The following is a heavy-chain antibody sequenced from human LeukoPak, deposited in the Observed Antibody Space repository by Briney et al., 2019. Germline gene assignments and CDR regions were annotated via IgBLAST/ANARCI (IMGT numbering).Heavy chain of an antibody. V-gene: IGHV1-8*01. Sequence: EASVKVSCKASGYTFTSYDINWVRQATGQGLEWMGWMNPNSGNTGYAQKFQGRVTMTRNTSISTAYMELSSLRSEDTAVYYCARDPPYYDILTGHFDYWGQGTLVTVSS. CDR2: MNPNSGNT. CDR1: GYTFTSYD. CDR3: ARDPPYYDILTGHFDY. J-gene: IGHJ4*02. D-gene: IGHD3-9*01.